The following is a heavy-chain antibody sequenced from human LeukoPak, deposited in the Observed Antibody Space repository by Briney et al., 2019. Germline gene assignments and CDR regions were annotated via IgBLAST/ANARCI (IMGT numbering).Heavy chain of an antibody. CDR3: TTYGDDAFDI. V-gene: IGHV3-23*01. Sequence: GGSLRLSCAASGFTFSGYWMNWVRQAPGKGLEWVSAISGSGGSTYYADSVKGRFTISRDNSKNTLYLQMNSLRAEDTAVYYCTTYGDDAFDIWGQGTMVTVSS. CDR2: ISGSGGST. D-gene: IGHD1-1*01. J-gene: IGHJ3*02. CDR1: GFTFSGYW.